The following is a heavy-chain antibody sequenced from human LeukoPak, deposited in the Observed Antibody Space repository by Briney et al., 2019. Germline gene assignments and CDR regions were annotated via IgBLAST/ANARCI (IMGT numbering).Heavy chain of an antibody. CDR3: ARDRDGKDC. D-gene: IGHD4-23*01. J-gene: IGHJ4*02. CDR2: INPDGSEK. V-gene: IGHV3-7*01. Sequence: GGSLTLSCAASGFIFSSYWMSWVRQAPGEGLEWVANINPDGSEKRYADSLKGRFTISRDNAKNSLYVQINGLRAEDTAVYYCARDRDGKDCWGQGTLVTVSS. CDR1: GFIFSSYW.